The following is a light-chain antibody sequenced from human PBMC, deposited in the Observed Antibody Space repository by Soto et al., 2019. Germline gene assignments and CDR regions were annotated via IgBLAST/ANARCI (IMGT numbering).Light chain of an antibody. CDR3: QQANSFPLT. CDR1: QSVSTPY. J-gene: IGKJ4*01. Sequence: ENVLTQSPDTLSLSPGERATLSCRASQSVSTPYLAWYQQRPGQAPRLLIYSTSTRASGIPDRFSGSGSGTDFTLTISRLEPEDFATYYCQQANSFPLTFGGGTKVEIK. V-gene: IGKV3-20*01. CDR2: STS.